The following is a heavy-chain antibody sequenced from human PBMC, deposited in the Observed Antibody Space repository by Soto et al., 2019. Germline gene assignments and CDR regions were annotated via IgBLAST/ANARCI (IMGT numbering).Heavy chain of an antibody. D-gene: IGHD3-10*01. V-gene: IGHV1-8*01. Sequence: ASVKVSCKASGYTSTGYDIYWVRQATGKGLEWMGWMNPSTFNSGYAKIFQGRVTMSRDRATSPVYMELSRLRSEDTAVYYCAREDGERATRFLDYWGQGTVVTVYS. CDR3: AREDGERATRFLDY. CDR2: MNPSTFNS. CDR1: GYTSTGYD. J-gene: IGHJ4*02.